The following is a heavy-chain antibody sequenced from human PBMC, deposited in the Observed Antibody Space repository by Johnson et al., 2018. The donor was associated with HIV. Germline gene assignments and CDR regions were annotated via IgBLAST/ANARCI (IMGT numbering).Heavy chain of an antibody. CDR3: AREATYYEYVWGSYAFDI. Sequence: QVQLVESGGGVVQPGGSLRLSCVASGFTFSRFGMHWVRQAPGKGLEWVAFIRYDGSNKYYADSVKGRFTISRDNSKNTLYLQMNSLRAEDTAVYYCAREATYYEYVWGSYAFDIWGQGTMVTVSS. V-gene: IGHV3-30*02. CDR1: GFTFSRFG. D-gene: IGHD3-16*01. J-gene: IGHJ3*02. CDR2: IRYDGSNK.